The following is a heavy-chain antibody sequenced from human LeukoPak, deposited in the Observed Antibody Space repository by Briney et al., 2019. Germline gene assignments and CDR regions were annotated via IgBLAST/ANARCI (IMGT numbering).Heavy chain of an antibody. J-gene: IGHJ4*02. D-gene: IGHD6-6*01. V-gene: IGHV3-30*18. CDR3: AKGSATARPYYFDY. Sequence: GGSLRLSCAASGFTFSSYGMHWVRQAPGKGLEWVAVISYDGSNKYYADSVKGRLTISRDNSRTTLSLQMNSLRAEDTAVYYCAKGSATARPYYFDYWGQGTLVTVSS. CDR2: ISYDGSNK. CDR1: GFTFSSYG.